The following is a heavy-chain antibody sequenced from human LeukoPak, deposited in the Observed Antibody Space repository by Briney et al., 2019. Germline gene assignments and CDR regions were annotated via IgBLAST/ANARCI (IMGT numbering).Heavy chain of an antibody. CDR1: GFTFSSYE. V-gene: IGHV3-48*03. D-gene: IGHD1-1*01. Sequence: GGSLRRSCAASGFTFSSYEMNWVRQAPGKGLEWVSYISSSGSTIYYADSVKGRFTISRDNAKNSLYLQMNSLRAEDTAVYYCAREPVPDYYYYYGMDVWGQGTTVTVSS. CDR2: ISSSGSTI. CDR3: AREPVPDYYYYYGMDV. J-gene: IGHJ6*02.